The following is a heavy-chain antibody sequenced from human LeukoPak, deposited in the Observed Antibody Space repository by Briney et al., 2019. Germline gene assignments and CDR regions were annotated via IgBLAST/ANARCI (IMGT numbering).Heavy chain of an antibody. CDR1: GYTFTSYY. CDR2: INPSGGST. D-gene: IGHD2-2*02. J-gene: IGHJ1*01. Sequence: GASVTVSCTSSGYTFTSYYMHWVRQAPGQGLEWMGIINPSGGSTSYAQKFQGRVAMTRDTSTSTVYMELSSLRSEDTAVYYCARDLHCSSTSCYTTDSPEYFQHWGQGTLVTVSS. CDR3: ARDLHCSSTSCYTTDSPEYFQH. V-gene: IGHV1-46*01.